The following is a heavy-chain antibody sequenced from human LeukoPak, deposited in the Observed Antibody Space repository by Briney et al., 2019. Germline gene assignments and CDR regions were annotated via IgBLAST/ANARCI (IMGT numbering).Heavy chain of an antibody. V-gene: IGHV4-39*01. CDR2: IYHSGST. D-gene: IGHD5-12*01. Sequence: SETLSLTCTVSGGSTTSSTYYWDWSRQPPGKGLEWIGSIYHSGSTYYNPSRKSRVTISADTSKNQFSLKLSSVTAADTAMYYCARRYSGYDHVDYWGQGTLITVSS. J-gene: IGHJ4*02. CDR1: GGSTTSSTYY. CDR3: ARRYSGYDHVDY.